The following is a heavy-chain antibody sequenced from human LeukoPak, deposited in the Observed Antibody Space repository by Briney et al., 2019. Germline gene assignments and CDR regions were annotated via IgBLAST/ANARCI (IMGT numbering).Heavy chain of an antibody. CDR2: INPNSGGT. D-gene: IGHD2-2*01. CDR1: GYTFTGYY. V-gene: IGHV1-2*02. CDR3: AREATSVPAAKD. J-gene: IGHJ4*02. Sequence: ASVKVSCKASGYTFTGYYMHWVRQAPGQGLEWMGWINPNSGGTNYAQKFQGRVTMTRDTSISTAYMELSRLRSDDTAVYCCAREATSVPAAKDWGQGTLVTVSS.